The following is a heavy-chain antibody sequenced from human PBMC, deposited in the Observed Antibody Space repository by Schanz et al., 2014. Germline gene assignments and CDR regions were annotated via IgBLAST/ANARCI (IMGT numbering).Heavy chain of an antibody. CDR1: GASISDDY. Sequence: QVQLQESGPGLVKPSETLSLTCTVSGASISDDYWGWIRQPPGKGLEWLGYIYYSGPSNYSPSLTSRVSISADLSMSQISLKLSSVTSADTAVYYCARAPRYYGSFDYWGQGALVTVSS. V-gene: IGHV4-59*01. CDR3: ARAPRYYGSFDY. J-gene: IGHJ4*02. CDR2: IYYSGPS. D-gene: IGHD3-10*01.